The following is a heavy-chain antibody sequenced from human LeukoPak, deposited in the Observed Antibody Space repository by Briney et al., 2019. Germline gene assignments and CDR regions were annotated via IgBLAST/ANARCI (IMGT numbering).Heavy chain of an antibody. CDR1: GFTFSSYW. Sequence: PGGSLRLSCAASGFTFSSYWMSWVRQAPGKGLEWVAVISYDGSNKYYADSVKGRFTISRDNSKNTLYLQMNSLRAEDTAVYYCARTSDKPMVLTTDFDYWGQGTLVTVSS. V-gene: IGHV3-30*03. D-gene: IGHD5-18*01. CDR2: ISYDGSNK. CDR3: ARTSDKPMVLTTDFDY. J-gene: IGHJ4*02.